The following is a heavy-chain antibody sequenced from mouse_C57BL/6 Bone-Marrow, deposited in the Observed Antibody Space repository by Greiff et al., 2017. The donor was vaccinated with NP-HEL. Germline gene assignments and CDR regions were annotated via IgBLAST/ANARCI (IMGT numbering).Heavy chain of an antibody. CDR2: ISNGGGST. CDR3: ARPTMVHGFAY. D-gene: IGHD2-1*01. V-gene: IGHV5-12*01. Sequence: EVKLQESGGGLVQPGGSLKLSCAASGFTFSDYYMYWVRQTPEKRLEWVAYISNGGGSTYYPDTVKGRFTISRDNAKNTLYLQMSRLKSEDTAMYYCARPTMVHGFAYWGQGTLVTVSA. J-gene: IGHJ3*01. CDR1: GFTFSDYY.